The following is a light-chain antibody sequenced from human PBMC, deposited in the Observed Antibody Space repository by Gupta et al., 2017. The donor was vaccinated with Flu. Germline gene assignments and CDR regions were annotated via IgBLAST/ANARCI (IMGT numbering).Light chain of an antibody. J-gene: IGLJ1*01. Sequence: QSVLTQPPSASGTPGQRVTISCSGSCSNIGPNTVNWYQQLPGTAPKVLICRNNQRPSEVPDRFSGSKSGTSASLAISGLQSEDEADYYCAAWDDRLNGYVFGTGTKVTVL. CDR1: CSNIGPNT. V-gene: IGLV1-44*01. CDR2: RNN. CDR3: AAWDDRLNGYV.